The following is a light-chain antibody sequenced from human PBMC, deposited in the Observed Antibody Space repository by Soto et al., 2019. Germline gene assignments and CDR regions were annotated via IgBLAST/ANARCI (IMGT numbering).Light chain of an antibody. J-gene: IGLJ2*01. CDR2: RDT. V-gene: IGLV3-9*01. CDR1: NIGSKN. Sequence: SYELTQPLSVSVALGQTARITCGGDNIGSKNVHWYQQKPGQAPVLVIYRDTKRPSGIPERFSGSNSGNTATPTISRAQAGDEADYYCQVWDSSAVIFGGGTKVTVL. CDR3: QVWDSSAVI.